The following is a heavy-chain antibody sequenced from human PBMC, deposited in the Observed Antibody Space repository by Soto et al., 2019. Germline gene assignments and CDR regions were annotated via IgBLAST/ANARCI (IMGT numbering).Heavy chain of an antibody. Sequence: QMQLVQSGPEVKKPGTSVKVSCKASGFTFTTLVVLWVRQARGHPLEWIGWIVVGSGNTNYAQKYQERVTITRDMSTRTDYMELSSLRSEDTAVYYCATDSRGTYSHLGYWGQGTLFTVSS. V-gene: IGHV1-58*01. D-gene: IGHD2-15*01. J-gene: IGHJ4*02. CDR3: ATDSRGTYSHLGY. CDR1: GFTFTTLV. CDR2: IVVGSGNT.